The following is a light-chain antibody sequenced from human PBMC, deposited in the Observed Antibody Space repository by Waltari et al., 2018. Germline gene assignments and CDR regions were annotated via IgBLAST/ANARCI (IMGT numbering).Light chain of an antibody. CDR3: LLSYSGARV. CDR2: DTN. V-gene: IGLV7-46*01. J-gene: IGLJ3*02. Sequence: QAVVTQEPSLTVSPGGTVTLTCGPSTGAVTSGHYPYWFQQKPGQAPKTLIYDTNNKHPWTPDRFSGSLLEGKAALTLSGAQPEDEAEYYCLLSYSGARVFGGGAKLTVL. CDR1: TGAVTSGHY.